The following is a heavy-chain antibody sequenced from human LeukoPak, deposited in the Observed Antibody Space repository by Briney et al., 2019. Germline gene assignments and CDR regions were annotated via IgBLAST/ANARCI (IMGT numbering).Heavy chain of an antibody. Sequence: PGGSLRLSCAASGFTFNTYTMNWVRQAPGKGLEWVSYISSSGSTIYYADSVKGRFTISRDNAKNSLYLQMNSLRAEDTAVYYCARDIPVAGYFDWGQGTLVTVSS. J-gene: IGHJ4*02. V-gene: IGHV3-48*04. CDR1: GFTFNTYT. CDR2: ISSSGSTI. D-gene: IGHD6-19*01. CDR3: ARDIPVAGYFD.